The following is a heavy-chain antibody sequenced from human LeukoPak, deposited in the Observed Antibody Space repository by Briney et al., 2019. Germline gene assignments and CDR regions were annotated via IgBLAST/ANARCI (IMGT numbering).Heavy chain of an antibody. Sequence: ASVKVSCKASGYILITYYIHWVRQAPGQGLEWMGMINAAGGRTVYAQKLQGRVTMSTDTSTSTVSMELSSLRSEDTAVYYCARGDGDDYYYYMDVWGKGTTVPVSS. CDR2: INAAGGRT. V-gene: IGHV1-46*01. J-gene: IGHJ6*03. D-gene: IGHD3-10*01. CDR1: GYILITYY. CDR3: ARGDGDDYYYYMDV.